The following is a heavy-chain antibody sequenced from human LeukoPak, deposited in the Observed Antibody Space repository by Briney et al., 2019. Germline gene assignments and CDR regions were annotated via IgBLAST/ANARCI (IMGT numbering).Heavy chain of an antibody. V-gene: IGHV4-59*01. CDR2: IYYSGST. D-gene: IGHD3-10*01. CDR3: VRWFGELSWFDP. Sequence: NSSETLSLTCTVSGGSISSYYWSWIRQPPGKGLEWIGYIYYSGSTNYNPSLKSRVTISVDTSKNQFSLKLSSVTAADTAVYYCVRWFGELSWFDPWGQGTLVTVSS. J-gene: IGHJ5*02. CDR1: GGSISSYY.